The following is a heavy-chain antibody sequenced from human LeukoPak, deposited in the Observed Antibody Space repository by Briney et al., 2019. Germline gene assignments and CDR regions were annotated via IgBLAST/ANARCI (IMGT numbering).Heavy chain of an antibody. Sequence: GGSLRLSCAASGFTFSSYSMNWVRQAPGKGLEWVSSISSSSSYIYYADSVKGRFTISRGNAENSLYLQMNSLRAEDTAVYYCARVIGGWEPEKTWGQGTLVTVSS. J-gene: IGHJ5*02. CDR1: GFTFSSYS. CDR3: ARVIGGWEPEKT. D-gene: IGHD1-26*01. CDR2: ISSSSSYI. V-gene: IGHV3-21*01.